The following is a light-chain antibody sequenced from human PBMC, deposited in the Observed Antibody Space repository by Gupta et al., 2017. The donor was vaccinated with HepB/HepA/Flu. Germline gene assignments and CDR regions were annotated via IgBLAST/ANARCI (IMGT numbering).Light chain of an antibody. CDR1: QSVSSY. V-gene: IGKV3-11*01. CDR2: DAS. J-gene: IGKJ3*01. Sequence: EIVLTQSPATLSLSPGERATLSCRASQSVSSYLAWYQQKPGQAPRLLIYDASNRATGIPARFSGSGSGTDFTLTISILEPEDFAVYYCQQRSNWPPESTFGPGTKVDIK. CDR3: QQRSNWPPEST.